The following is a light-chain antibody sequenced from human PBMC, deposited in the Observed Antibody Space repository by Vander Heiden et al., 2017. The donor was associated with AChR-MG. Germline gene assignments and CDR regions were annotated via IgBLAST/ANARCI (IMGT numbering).Light chain of an antibody. V-gene: IGKV3-20*01. CDR2: GAS. Sequence: EIVLTQSPGTLSLSPGERATLSCRASQSVSSSYLAWYQQKPGQAPRLLIYGASSRATGIPDRFSGSGYGTDFTLTISRREPEDFAVYYCQQHGCSPIFTFGHGTKVDIK. CDR3: QQHGCSPIFT. CDR1: QSVSSSY. J-gene: IGKJ3*01.